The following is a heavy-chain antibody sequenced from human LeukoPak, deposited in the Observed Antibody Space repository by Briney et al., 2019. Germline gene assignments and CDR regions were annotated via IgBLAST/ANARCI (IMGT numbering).Heavy chain of an antibody. J-gene: IGHJ6*03. CDR3: ARGWYCSSTSCYPCYMDV. V-gene: IGHV4-30-4*02. CDR2: IYYSGST. D-gene: IGHD2-2*01. CDR1: GGSISSGDYY. Sequence: SETLSLTCTVSGGSISSGDYYWSWIRQPPGKGLEWIGYIYYSGSTYYNPSLKSRVTISVDTSKNQFSLKLSSVTAADTAVYYCARGWYCSSTSCYPCYMDVWGKGTTVTVSS.